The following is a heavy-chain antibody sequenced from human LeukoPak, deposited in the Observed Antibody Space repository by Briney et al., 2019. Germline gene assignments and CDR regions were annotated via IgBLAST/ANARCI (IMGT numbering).Heavy chain of an antibody. Sequence: ASVKVSCKASRGTFSSYAISWVRQAPGQGLEWMGGIIPIFGTANYAQKFQGRVTITADESTSTAYMELSSLRSEDTAVYYCARDRARTTVVTLGAAFDIWGQGTMVTVSS. CDR2: IIPIFGTA. CDR3: ARDRARTTVVTLGAAFDI. CDR1: RGTFSSYA. V-gene: IGHV1-69*13. D-gene: IGHD4-23*01. J-gene: IGHJ3*02.